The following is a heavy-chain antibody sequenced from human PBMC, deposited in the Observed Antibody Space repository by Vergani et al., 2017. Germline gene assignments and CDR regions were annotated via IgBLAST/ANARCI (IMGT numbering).Heavy chain of an antibody. Sequence: EVQLVESGGGLVQPGGSLRLSCAASGFSLSRFWMSWVRQAPEKGLEWVAHISPDGSATSYVDSVKGRFTISRDNSKNTLYLQMNSLRAEDTAVYYCAKELRVVPAAMFDYGMDVWGQGTTVTVSS. D-gene: IGHD2-2*01. CDR3: AKELRVVPAAMFDYGMDV. CDR1: GFSLSRFW. J-gene: IGHJ6*02. CDR2: ISPDGSAT. V-gene: IGHV3-7*01.